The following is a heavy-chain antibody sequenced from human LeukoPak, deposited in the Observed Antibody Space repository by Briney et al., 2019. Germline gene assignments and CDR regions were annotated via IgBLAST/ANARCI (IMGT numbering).Heavy chain of an antibody. CDR2: ISGSGGST. V-gene: IGHV3-23*01. J-gene: IGHJ4*02. CDR3: ANKGAAAETGYYFDY. D-gene: IGHD6-13*01. Sequence: PGGSLRLSCAASGFTFSSYAMSWVRQAPGKGLEWVSAISGSGGSTYYADSVKGRFTISRDNSKNTLYLQMNSQRAEDTAVYYCANKGAAAETGYYFDYWGQGTLVTVSS. CDR1: GFTFSSYA.